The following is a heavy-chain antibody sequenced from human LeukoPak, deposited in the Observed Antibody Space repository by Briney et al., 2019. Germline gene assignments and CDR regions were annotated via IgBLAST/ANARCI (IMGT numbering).Heavy chain of an antibody. CDR2: INHSGST. J-gene: IGHJ6*02. Sequence: SETLSLTCAVYGGSFSGYYWSWIRQPPGKGLEWIGEINHSGSTNYNPSLKSRVTISVDTSKNQFSLKLSSVTAADTAVYYCARGNVLVGSGSPNYYYYYGMDVWGQGTTVTVSS. CDR1: GGSFSGYY. V-gene: IGHV4-34*01. D-gene: IGHD3-10*01. CDR3: ARGNVLVGSGSPNYYYYYGMDV.